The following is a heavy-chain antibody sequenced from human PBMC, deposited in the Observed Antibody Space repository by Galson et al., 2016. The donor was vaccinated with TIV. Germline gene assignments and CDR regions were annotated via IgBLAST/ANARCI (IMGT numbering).Heavy chain of an antibody. Sequence: SLRLSCAASGFTFSSFAMSWVRQAPGKALEWVSGISGSGGTTFYADSVKGRFSISRDNSKNTVYLQKNSLRAEDTAVYYCAKDTGSLPRNWFDPWGQGTLVTVSS. CDR2: ISGSGGTT. D-gene: IGHD3-9*01. CDR3: AKDTGSLPRNWFDP. CDR1: GFTFSSFA. J-gene: IGHJ5*02. V-gene: IGHV3-23*01.